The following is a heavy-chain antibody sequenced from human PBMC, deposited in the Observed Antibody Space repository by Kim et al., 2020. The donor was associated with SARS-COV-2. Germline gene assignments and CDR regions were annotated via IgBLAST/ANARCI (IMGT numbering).Heavy chain of an antibody. CDR3: AKDGEIYDSSAYYSGNAFDI. J-gene: IGHJ3*02. CDR2: ISGSGGST. Sequence: GGSLRLSCAASGFTFSSYAMSWVRQAPGKGLEWVSAISGSGGSTYYADSVKGRFTISRDNSKNTLYLQMNSLRAEDTAVYYCAKDGEIYDSSAYYSGNAFDIWGQGTMVTVSS. CDR1: GFTFSSYA. V-gene: IGHV3-23*01. D-gene: IGHD3-22*01.